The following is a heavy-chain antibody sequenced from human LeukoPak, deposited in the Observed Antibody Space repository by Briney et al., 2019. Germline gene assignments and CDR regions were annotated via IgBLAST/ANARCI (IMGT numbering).Heavy chain of an antibody. CDR1: GFTFSSYS. J-gene: IGHJ6*02. V-gene: IGHV3-21*01. CDR3: ARVGTYYYDSSGTPNYYGMDV. Sequence: PGGSLRLSCAASGFTFSSYSMNWVRQAPGKGLEWVSSISSSSSYIYYADSVKGRFTISRDNAKNSLYLQMNSLRAEDTAVYYCARVGTYYYDSSGTPNYYGMDVWGQGTTVTVSS. D-gene: IGHD3-22*01. CDR2: ISSSSSYI.